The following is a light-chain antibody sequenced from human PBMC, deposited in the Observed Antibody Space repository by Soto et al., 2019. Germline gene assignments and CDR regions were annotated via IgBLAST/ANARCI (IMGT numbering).Light chain of an antibody. CDR3: TAWDDRLKGVV. CDR1: SSNIGSHT. CDR2: SNT. J-gene: IGLJ2*01. Sequence: QSVLTQPPSASGTPGQTIAISCSGGSSNIGSHTVNWYQQLPGTAPRLLIYSNTQRPSGVPDRFSGSKSGTSASLASSVLQSEYEGDYDCTAWDDRLKGVVFGGGTKLTVL. V-gene: IGLV1-44*01.